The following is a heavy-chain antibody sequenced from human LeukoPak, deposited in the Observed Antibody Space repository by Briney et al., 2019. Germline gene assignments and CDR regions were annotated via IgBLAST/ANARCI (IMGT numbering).Heavy chain of an antibody. Sequence: GASVKVSCKASGYTFTSYGISWVRQAPGQGLEWMGGIIPIFGTANYAQKFQGRVTITADESTSTAYMELSSLRSEDTAVYYCARASRDGYKSSNVEFDYWGQGTLVTVSS. D-gene: IGHD5-24*01. CDR1: GYTFTSYG. J-gene: IGHJ4*02. CDR2: IIPIFGTA. V-gene: IGHV1-69*13. CDR3: ARASRDGYKSSNVEFDY.